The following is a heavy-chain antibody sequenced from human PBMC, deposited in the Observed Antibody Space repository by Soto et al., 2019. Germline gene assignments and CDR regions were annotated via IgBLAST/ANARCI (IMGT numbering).Heavy chain of an antibody. J-gene: IGHJ4*02. Sequence: QITLKESGPTLVKPTQTLTLTCTFSGFSLTSRPVSVGWVREPPGKALESLEFIYWDDDKRYSPSLRSTLTVTKDGSKNQVVLKLTNMDPVDTATYYCAHRRNYDGSWNVGVFDYWCQGILVTVSS. D-gene: IGHD3-16*01. CDR3: AHRRNYDGSWNVGVFDY. CDR2: IYWDDDK. V-gene: IGHV2-5*02. CDR1: GFSLTSRPVS.